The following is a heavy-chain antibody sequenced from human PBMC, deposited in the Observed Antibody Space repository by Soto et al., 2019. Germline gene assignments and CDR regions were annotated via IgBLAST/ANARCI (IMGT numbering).Heavy chain of an antibody. CDR1: GFTFSSYA. V-gene: IGHV3-23*01. Sequence: EVQLLESGGGLVQPGGSLRLSCAASGFTFSSYAMSWVRQAPGKGLEWVSAISGSGGSTYYADSVKGRFTISRDNSKNTLYLQINSLRAEDTAVYYCAKDLRYFDWSDFDYWGQGTLGHRLL. J-gene: IGHJ4*02. D-gene: IGHD3-9*01. CDR3: AKDLRYFDWSDFDY. CDR2: ISGSGGST.